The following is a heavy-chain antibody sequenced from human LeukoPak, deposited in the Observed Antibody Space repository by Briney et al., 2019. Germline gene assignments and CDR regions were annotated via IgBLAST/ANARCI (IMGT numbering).Heavy chain of an antibody. J-gene: IGHJ4*02. CDR3: ARDSHVDTAINFDY. D-gene: IGHD5-18*01. CDR1: GFTFSDYY. Sequence: GGSLRLSCAASGFTFSDYYMSWIRQAPGKGLEWVSYISSSSSHTNYADSVKGRFTISRDNAKNSLYLQMNSLRAEDTAVYYCARDSHVDTAINFDYWGQGTLVTVSS. CDR2: ISSSSSHT. V-gene: IGHV3-11*06.